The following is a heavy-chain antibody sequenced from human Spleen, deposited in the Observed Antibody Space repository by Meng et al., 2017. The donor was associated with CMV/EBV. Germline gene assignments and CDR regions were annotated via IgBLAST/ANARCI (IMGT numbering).Heavy chain of an antibody. Sequence: GGSLRLSCAAPGFIFGTYGMAWVRQAPGKGLEWVTTISSIGHITYYADSVKGRFTVSRDNSKNTLYLQMDSLRAQDTAVYYCVKELRDWRPLDYWGQGTLVTVSS. V-gene: IGHV3-23*01. J-gene: IGHJ4*02. D-gene: IGHD3-9*01. CDR2: ISSIGHIT. CDR3: VKELRDWRPLDY. CDR1: GFIFGTYG.